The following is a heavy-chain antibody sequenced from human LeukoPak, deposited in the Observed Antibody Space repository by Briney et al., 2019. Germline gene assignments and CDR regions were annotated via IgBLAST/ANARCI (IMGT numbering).Heavy chain of an antibody. CDR1: GGSINSSSYY. CDR2: ISYRGTT. V-gene: IGHV4-39*07. D-gene: IGHD2-15*01. Sequence: SETLSLTCTVSGGSINSSSYYWGWIRQPPGKGLEWIGTISYRGISYRGTTYYNPSLKSRVTISLDTSKNQFSLRLYSVTAADTAVYYCARVGVVVATPMGGWFDPWGQGTLVTVSS. J-gene: IGHJ5*02. CDR3: ARVGVVVATPMGGWFDP.